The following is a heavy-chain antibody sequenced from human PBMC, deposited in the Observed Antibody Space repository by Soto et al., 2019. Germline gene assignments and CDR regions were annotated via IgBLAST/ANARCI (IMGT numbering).Heavy chain of an antibody. CDR1: GFTFSSYA. CDR3: ARDPERYYDSSGYFDYYYGMDV. CDR2: ISYDGSNK. D-gene: IGHD3-22*01. J-gene: IGHJ6*02. Sequence: SLRLSCAASGFTFSSYAMHWVRQAPGKGLEWVAVISYDGSNKYYADSVKGRFTISRDNSKNTLYLQMNSLRAEDTAVYYCARDPERYYDSSGYFDYYYGMDVWGQGTTVTVSS. V-gene: IGHV3-30-3*01.